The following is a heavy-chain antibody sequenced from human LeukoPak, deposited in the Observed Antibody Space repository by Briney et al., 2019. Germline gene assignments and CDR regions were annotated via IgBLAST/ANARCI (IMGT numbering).Heavy chain of an antibody. CDR1: GFTFDDYA. CDR2: ISWNSGSI. Sequence: GRCLRLSCAASGFTFDDYAMHWVRQAPGKGLEWVSGISWNSGSIGYADSVKGRFTISRENAKNSLYLQMNSLRAGDTAVYYCARGGSSWARHGAFDIWGQGTMVTVSS. J-gene: IGHJ3*02. D-gene: IGHD6-13*01. V-gene: IGHV3-9*01. CDR3: ARGGSSWARHGAFDI.